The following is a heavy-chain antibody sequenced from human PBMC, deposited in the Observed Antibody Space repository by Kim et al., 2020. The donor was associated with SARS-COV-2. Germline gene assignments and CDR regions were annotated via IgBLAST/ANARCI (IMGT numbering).Heavy chain of an antibody. D-gene: IGHD4-17*01. Sequence: ASVKVSCKASGYTFTSYGISWVRQAPGQGLEWMGWISAYNGNTNYAQKLQGRVTMTTDTSTSTAYMELRSLRSDDTAVYYCARVIVPELHDYGGNPDDDDAFDIWGQGTMVTVSS. V-gene: IGHV1-18*01. CDR2: ISAYNGNT. CDR1: GYTFTSYG. J-gene: IGHJ3*02. CDR3: ARVIVPELHDYGGNPDDDDAFDI.